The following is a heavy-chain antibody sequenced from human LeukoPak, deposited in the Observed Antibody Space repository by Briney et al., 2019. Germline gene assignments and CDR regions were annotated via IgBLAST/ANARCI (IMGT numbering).Heavy chain of an antibody. CDR2: IWYDGSNK. CDR1: GFTFSSYG. D-gene: IGHD5-12*01. J-gene: IGHJ6*02. V-gene: IGHV3-33*01. CDR3: ARDLGYSGYDFPYYYYGMDV. Sequence: GGSLRLSCAASGFTFSSYGMHWVRQAPGKGLEWVAVIWYDGSNKYYADSVKGRFTISRDNSKNTLYLQMNSLRAEDTAVYYCARDLGYSGYDFPYYYYGMDVWGQGTTVTVSS.